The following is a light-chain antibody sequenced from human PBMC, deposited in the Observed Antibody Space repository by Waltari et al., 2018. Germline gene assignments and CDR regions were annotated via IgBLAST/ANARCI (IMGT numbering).Light chain of an antibody. V-gene: IGKV3-11*01. CDR3: QQXSNWPRT. CDR1: QSVSSY. CDR2: DAS. J-gene: IGKJ1*01. Sequence: EXVLTXSSATPSLSXVARATPPCRASQSVSSYLAWYQQKPGQAPRLLIYDASNRATGIPARFSGSGSGTDFTLTISSLEPEDFAVYYCQQXSNWPRTFGQGTKVEIK.